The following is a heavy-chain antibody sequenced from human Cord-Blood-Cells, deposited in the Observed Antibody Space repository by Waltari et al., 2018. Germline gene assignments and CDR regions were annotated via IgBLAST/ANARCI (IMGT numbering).Heavy chain of an antibody. V-gene: IGHV4-34*01. CDR2: INHSGST. D-gene: IGHD1-1*01. J-gene: IGHJ4*02. CDR1: GGSFSGYF. Sequence: QVQLQQRGAGLLKPSETLSLTCAVYGGSFSGYFCSWIRQPPGKGLEWIGEINHSGSTNYNPSLKSRVTISVDTSKNQFSLKLSSVTAADTAVYYCARGERYWGQGTLVTVSS. CDR3: ARGERY.